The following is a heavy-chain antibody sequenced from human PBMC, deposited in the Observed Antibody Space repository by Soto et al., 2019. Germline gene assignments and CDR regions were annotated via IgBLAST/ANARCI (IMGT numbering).Heavy chain of an antibody. CDR3: ARDRRGVRDGSNYWFDA. V-gene: IGHV4-59*01. Sequence: PSETLSLPCTASAVSISSYYWSWIRQPPGKGPEWIGYIFYTGSTNYNPSLKSRVTISLDTSNKQFSLKLSSVTAADTAVYYCARDRRGVRDGSNYWFDAWGQGTLVTVSS. CDR1: AVSISSYY. J-gene: IGHJ5*02. D-gene: IGHD3-10*01. CDR2: IFYTGST.